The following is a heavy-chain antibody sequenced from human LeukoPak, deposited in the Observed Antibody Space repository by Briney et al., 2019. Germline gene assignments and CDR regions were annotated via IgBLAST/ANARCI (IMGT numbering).Heavy chain of an antibody. CDR1: GFIFSSYG. CDR2: IRYEGSNK. Sequence: PGGSLRLSCAASGFIFSSYGMHWVRQAPGKGLEWVAFIRYEGSNKYYADSVKGRFTISRDNSKNTLYPQMNSLRAEDTAVYYCANKEGQYMDVWGKGTTVTVSS. J-gene: IGHJ6*03. CDR3: ANKEGQYMDV. V-gene: IGHV3-30*02.